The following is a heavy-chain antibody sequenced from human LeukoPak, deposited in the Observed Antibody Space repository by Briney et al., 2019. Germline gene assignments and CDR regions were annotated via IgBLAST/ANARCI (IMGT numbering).Heavy chain of an antibody. CDR2: FSGRGGRT. J-gene: IGHJ6*02. Sequence: GGSLRLSCAASGFTFSSYGMSWVRQAPGKGLEWVSTFSGRGGRTDYADSVKGRFTISRDNSQNRLDLQMNSLRAEDTAVYYCAKRLMDGNFGLGWGYNYYYGLDVWGQGTTVTVSS. CDR3: AKRLMDGNFGLGWGYNYYYGLDV. V-gene: IGHV3-23*01. D-gene: IGHD3/OR15-3a*01. CDR1: GFTFSSYG.